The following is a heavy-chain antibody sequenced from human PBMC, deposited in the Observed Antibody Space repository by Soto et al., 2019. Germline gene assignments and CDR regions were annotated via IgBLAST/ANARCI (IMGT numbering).Heavy chain of an antibody. Sequence: LSLTCTVSGGSISSGGYYWSWIRQHPGKGLEWIGYIYYSGSTYYNPSLKSRVTISVDTSKNQFSLKLSSVTAADTAVYYCVRGNYYDSSGYGSFDYWGQGTLVTVSS. CDR3: VRGNYYDSSGYGSFDY. J-gene: IGHJ4*02. CDR1: GGSISSGGYY. V-gene: IGHV4-31*03. CDR2: IYYSGST. D-gene: IGHD3-22*01.